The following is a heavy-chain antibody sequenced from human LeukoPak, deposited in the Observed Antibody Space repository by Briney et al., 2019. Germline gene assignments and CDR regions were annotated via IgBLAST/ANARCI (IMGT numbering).Heavy chain of an antibody. CDR3: ARDRQSCSSSSCLVDS. D-gene: IGHD2-2*01. V-gene: IGHV1-18*01. CDR2: ISAYNGNT. J-gene: IGHJ4*02. Sequence: ASVNVSCKASGYTFTSYGISWVRQAPGQGLEWMGWISAYNGNTNYAQNLQGRVTMTTDTSTSTAYMELGSLRSDDTAMYYCARDRQSCSSSSCLVDSWGQGTLVTVSS. CDR1: GYTFTSYG.